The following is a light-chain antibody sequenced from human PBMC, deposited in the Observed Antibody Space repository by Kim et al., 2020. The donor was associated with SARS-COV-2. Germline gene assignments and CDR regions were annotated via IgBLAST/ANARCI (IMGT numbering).Light chain of an antibody. CDR1: SLRSYY. J-gene: IGLJ2*01. CDR2: GKN. V-gene: IGLV3-19*01. Sequence: SSELTQDPAVSVALGQTVRLTSQGDSLRSYYATWYQQKPGHAPILVTYGKNNRPSGIPDRFPRPSSGNTASLTIPGPQAGDEADYYCNTRDSNDNVVFGG. CDR3: NTRDSNDNVV.